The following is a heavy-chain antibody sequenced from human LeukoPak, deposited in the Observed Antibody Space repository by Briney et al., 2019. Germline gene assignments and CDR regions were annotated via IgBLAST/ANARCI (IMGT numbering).Heavy chain of an antibody. Sequence: SETLSHTRAVYGGSFNGYYWSWIRQSPRKGGEGIGEINQCGFTNYNPSLACRVIISGDTSKKQFSLKLSPVTAAKTAMYYWARGSYGDSGIYFRRGRLLDYWGQGALVAVSS. J-gene: IGHJ4*02. CDR1: GGSFNGYY. V-gene: IGHV4-34*01. CDR2: INQCGFT. D-gene: IGHD3-10*01. CDR3: ARGSYGDSGIYFRRGRLLDY.